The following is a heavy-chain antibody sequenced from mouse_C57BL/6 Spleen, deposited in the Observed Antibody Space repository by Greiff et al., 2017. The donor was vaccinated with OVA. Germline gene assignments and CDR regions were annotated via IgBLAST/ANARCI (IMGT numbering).Heavy chain of an antibody. Sequence: EVKVEESGEGLVKPGGSLKLSCAASGFTFSSYAMSWVRQTPEKRLEWVAYISSGGDYIYYADTVKGRFTISRDNARNTLYLQMSSLKSEDTAMYYCTRGGTGTTFDYWGQGTTLTVSS. CDR3: TRGGTGTTFDY. CDR1: GFTFSSYA. J-gene: IGHJ2*01. D-gene: IGHD4-1*01. V-gene: IGHV5S21*01. CDR2: ISSGGDYI.